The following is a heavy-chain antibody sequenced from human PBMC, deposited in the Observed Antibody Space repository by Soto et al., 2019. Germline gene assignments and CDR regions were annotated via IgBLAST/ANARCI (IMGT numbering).Heavy chain of an antibody. Sequence: PGGSLRLSCAASGFTFSSYGMHWVRQAPGKGLEWVAVISYDGSNKYYADSVKGRFTISRDNSKNTLYLQMNSLRAEDTAVYYCAKDLRFLEWLPDYWGQGTLVTVSS. D-gene: IGHD3-3*01. CDR3: AKDLRFLEWLPDY. V-gene: IGHV3-30*18. CDR2: ISYDGSNK. CDR1: GFTFSSYG. J-gene: IGHJ4*02.